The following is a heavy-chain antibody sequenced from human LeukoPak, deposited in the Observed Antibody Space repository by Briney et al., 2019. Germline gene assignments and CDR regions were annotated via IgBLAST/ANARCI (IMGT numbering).Heavy chain of an antibody. Sequence: SETLSLTCTVSGGSISSYYWSWIRQPPGKGLEWIGYIYYSGSTNYNPSPKSRVTISVDTSKNQFSLKLSSVTAADTAVYYCARFSAVTPGFDYWGQGTLVTVSS. CDR3: ARFSAVTPGFDY. D-gene: IGHD4-17*01. J-gene: IGHJ4*02. V-gene: IGHV4-59*01. CDR1: GGSISSYY. CDR2: IYYSGST.